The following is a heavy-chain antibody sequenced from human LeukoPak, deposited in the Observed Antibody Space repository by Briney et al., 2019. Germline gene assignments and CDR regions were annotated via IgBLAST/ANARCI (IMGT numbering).Heavy chain of an antibody. V-gene: IGHV3-74*01. J-gene: IGHJ4*02. Sequence: GGSLRLSCAASGFTFSSYWMHWVRQVPGKGLVWVSLIKSDGRSTSYADSVKGRFTISRDNAKNTVYLQMNSLRVEDTAVYYCTRDFKYSSDYWGQGTLVTVSS. CDR3: TRDFKYSSDY. D-gene: IGHD6-6*01. CDR1: GFTFSSYW. CDR2: IKSDGRST.